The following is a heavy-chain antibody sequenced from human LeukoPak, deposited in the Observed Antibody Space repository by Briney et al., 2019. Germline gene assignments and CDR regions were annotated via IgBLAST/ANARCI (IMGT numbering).Heavy chain of an antibody. J-gene: IGHJ4*02. CDR3: ARVKVGEFDY. V-gene: IGHV4-59*01. Sequence: NPSETLSLTCTVPGGSISSYYWSWIRQPPGKGLEWIGYIYYSGSTNYNPSLKSRVTISVDTSKNQFSLKLSSVTAADTAVYYCARVKVGEFDYWGQGTLVTVSS. D-gene: IGHD4-17*01. CDR1: GGSISSYY. CDR2: IYYSGST.